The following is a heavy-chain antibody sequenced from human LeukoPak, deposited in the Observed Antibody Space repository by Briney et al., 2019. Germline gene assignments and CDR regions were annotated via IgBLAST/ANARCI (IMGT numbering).Heavy chain of an antibody. D-gene: IGHD3-22*01. CDR1: GFTFSSYG. Sequence: GGSLRLSCAASGFTFSSYGMHWVRQAPGKGLEWVSAISGSGGSTYYADSVKGRFTISRDNSKNTLYLQMNSLRAEDTAVYYCAKATYYYDSSGYYYPDWGQGTLVTVSS. V-gene: IGHV3-23*01. J-gene: IGHJ4*02. CDR3: AKATYYYDSSGYYYPD. CDR2: ISGSGGST.